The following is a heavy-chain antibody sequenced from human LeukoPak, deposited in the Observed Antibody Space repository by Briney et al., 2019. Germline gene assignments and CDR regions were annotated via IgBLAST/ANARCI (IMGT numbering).Heavy chain of an antibody. V-gene: IGHV3-53*01. Sequence: GGSLRLSCAASGFTVSSNYMSWVRQAPGKGLEWVSVIYNGGITYYADSVKGRFTISRDNSKNTLYLQMNSLRAEDTAVYYCAKFVEDDYVWGSYRYTPYYFDYWGQGTLVTVSS. D-gene: IGHD3-16*02. CDR2: IYNGGIT. CDR3: AKFVEDDYVWGSYRYTPYYFDY. CDR1: GFTVSSNY. J-gene: IGHJ4*02.